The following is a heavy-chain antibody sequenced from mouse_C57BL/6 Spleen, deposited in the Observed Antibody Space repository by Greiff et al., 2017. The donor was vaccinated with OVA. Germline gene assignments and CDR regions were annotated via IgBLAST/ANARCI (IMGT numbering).Heavy chain of an antibody. D-gene: IGHD4-1*01. CDR1: GFTFTDYY. V-gene: IGHV7-3*01. Sequence: EVHLVESGGGLVQPGGSLSLSCAASGFTFTDYYMSWVRQPPGKALEWLGFIRNKANGYTTEYSASVKGRFTISRDNSQSILYLQMNALRAEDSATYYCARTGPYYFDYWGQGTTLTVSS. CDR3: ARTGPYYFDY. CDR2: IRNKANGYTT. J-gene: IGHJ2*01.